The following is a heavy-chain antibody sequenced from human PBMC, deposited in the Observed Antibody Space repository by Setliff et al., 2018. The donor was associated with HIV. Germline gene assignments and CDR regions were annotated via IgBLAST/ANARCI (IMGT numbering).Heavy chain of an antibody. D-gene: IGHD3-3*01. J-gene: IGHJ6*02. CDR1: GFTFDDYG. CDR2: IKSKTDGGTT. CDR3: TTTWGNFWSGYYYYGMDV. Sequence: GGSLRLSCAASGFTFDDYGMSWVRQAPGKGLEWVGRIKSKTDGGTTDYAAPVKGRFTISRDDSKNTLYLQMNSLKTEDTAVYYCTTTWGNFWSGYYYYGMDVWGQGTTVTVSS. V-gene: IGHV3-15*01.